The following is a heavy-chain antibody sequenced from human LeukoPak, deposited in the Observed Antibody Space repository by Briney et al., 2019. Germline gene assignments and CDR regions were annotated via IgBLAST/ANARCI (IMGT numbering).Heavy chain of an antibody. CDR3: AKDRGVGATGGYFDY. D-gene: IGHD1-26*01. Sequence: PGGSLRLSCAASGFTFSDYYMSWIRQAPGKGLEWVSYISSSGSTIYYADSVKGRFTISRDNAKNTLYLQMNSLRAEDTAVYYCAKDRGVGATGGYFDYWGQGTLVTVSS. J-gene: IGHJ4*02. CDR2: ISSSGSTI. V-gene: IGHV3-11*01. CDR1: GFTFSDYY.